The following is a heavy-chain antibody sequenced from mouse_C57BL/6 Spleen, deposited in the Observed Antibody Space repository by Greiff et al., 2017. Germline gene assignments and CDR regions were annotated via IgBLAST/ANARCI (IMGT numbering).Heavy chain of an antibody. CDR2: ISSGGSYT. V-gene: IGHV5-6*01. Sequence: EVKVVESGGDLVKPGGSLKLSCAASGFTFSSYGMSWVRQTPDKRLEWVATISSGGSYTYYPDSVKGRFTISRDNAKNTLYLQMGSLKSEDTAMYYCASPYGSSPWFAYWGQGTLVTVSA. CDR3: ASPYGSSPWFAY. CDR1: GFTFSSYG. D-gene: IGHD1-1*01. J-gene: IGHJ3*01.